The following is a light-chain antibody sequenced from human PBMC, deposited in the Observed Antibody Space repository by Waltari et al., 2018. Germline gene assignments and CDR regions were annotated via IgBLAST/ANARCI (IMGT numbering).Light chain of an antibody. CDR2: WAS. J-gene: IGKJ4*01. Sequence: DIVMTQSPDSLAVSLGERATINCKSSQSVLYSSNNKNYLAWYQQNPGQPPKLLLYWASTRESGVPDRFSGSGSGTDFTLTISSLQAEDVAVYYCQQYYSTPLTFGGGTKVEIK. CDR3: QQYYSTPLT. V-gene: IGKV4-1*01. CDR1: QSVLYSSNNKNY.